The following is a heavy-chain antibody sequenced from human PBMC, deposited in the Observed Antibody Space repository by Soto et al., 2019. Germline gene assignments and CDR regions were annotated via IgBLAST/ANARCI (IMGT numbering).Heavy chain of an antibody. CDR1: GFTFSSYT. Sequence: EVQLVESGGGLVQPGGSLRLSCAASGFTFSSYTMNWVRQAPGKGLEWVSYITGSSSTIYYADSVKGRFTIXRXNAKXXXXXXXXXXXXXXXXXXXXXXXXXGSYSDYWGQGTLVTVSS. J-gene: IGHJ4*02. V-gene: IGHV3-48*01. CDR3: XXXXXGSYSDY. CDR2: ITGSSSTI.